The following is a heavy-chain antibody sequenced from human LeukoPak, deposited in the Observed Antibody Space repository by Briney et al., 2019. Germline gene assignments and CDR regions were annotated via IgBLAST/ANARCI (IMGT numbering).Heavy chain of an antibody. D-gene: IGHD6-19*01. CDR3: ARGNRQWLVQSRHFDY. V-gene: IGHV4-39*07. CDR1: GGSISSSSYY. Sequence: SETLSLTCTVSGGSISSSSYYWGWIRQPPGKGLEWIGEINHSGSTNYNPSLKSRVTISVDTSKDQFSLKLSSVTAADTAVYYCARGNRQWLVQSRHFDYWGQGTLVTVSS. CDR2: INHSGST. J-gene: IGHJ4*02.